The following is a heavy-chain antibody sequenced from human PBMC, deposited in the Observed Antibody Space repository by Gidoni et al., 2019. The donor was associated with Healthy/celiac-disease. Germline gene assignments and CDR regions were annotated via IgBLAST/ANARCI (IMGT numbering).Heavy chain of an antibody. D-gene: IGHD5-12*01. V-gene: IGHV1-58*01. J-gene: IGHJ6*02. CDR1: GFTFTSSA. Sequence: QMQLVQSGPEVKKPGTSVKVSCKASGFTFTSSAVQWVRQARGQRLEWIGWIVVGSGNTNYAQKFQERVTITRDMSTSTAYMELSSLRSEDTAVYYCAAWGGSGYDWGLRYYYYGMDVWGQGTTVTVSS. CDR2: IVVGSGNT. CDR3: AAWGGSGYDWGLRYYYYGMDV.